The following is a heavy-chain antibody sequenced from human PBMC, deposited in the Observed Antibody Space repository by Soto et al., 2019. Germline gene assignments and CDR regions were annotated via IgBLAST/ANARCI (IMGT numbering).Heavy chain of an antibody. D-gene: IGHD5-18*01. J-gene: IGHJ6*02. CDR3: ARDLGTALVGFDYGMDV. CDR1: GFTFSNYW. CDR2: IKKDGSDK. Sequence: GGSLRLSCAASGFTFSNYWMSWVRQAPGKGLEWVANIKKDGSDKNYVDSVEGRFSIFRDNAKNSLYLQMYGLRAEDTAVYYCARDLGTALVGFDYGMDVWGQGTTVTVSS. V-gene: IGHV3-7*01.